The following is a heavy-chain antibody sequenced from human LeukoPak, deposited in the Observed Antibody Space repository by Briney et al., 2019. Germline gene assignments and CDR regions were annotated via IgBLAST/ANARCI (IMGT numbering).Heavy chain of an antibody. J-gene: IGHJ4*02. D-gene: IGHD3-10*01. V-gene: IGHV4-59*05. CDR1: GGSISSYY. CDR2: IYYSGST. Sequence: PSETLSLTCTVSGGSISSYYWSWIRQPPGKGLEWIGSIYYSGSTYYNPSLKSRVTISVDTSKNQFSLKLSSVTAADTAVYYCARPGRGSGSAFDYWGQGTLVTVSS. CDR3: ARPGRGSGSAFDY.